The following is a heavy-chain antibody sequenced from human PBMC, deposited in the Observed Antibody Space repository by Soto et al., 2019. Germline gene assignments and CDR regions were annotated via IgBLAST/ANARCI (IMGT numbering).Heavy chain of an antibody. D-gene: IGHD3-9*01. V-gene: IGHV4-61*01. J-gene: IGHJ6*02. CDR2: IYYSGST. Sequence: SETLSLTCTVSGVSVSSGSYYWSWIRQPPGKGLEWIGYIYYSGSTNYNPSLKSRVTISVDTSKNQFSLKLSSVTAADTAVYYCAREFVLTGFYGMDVWGQGTTVTVSS. CDR3: AREFVLTGFYGMDV. CDR1: GVSVSSGSYY.